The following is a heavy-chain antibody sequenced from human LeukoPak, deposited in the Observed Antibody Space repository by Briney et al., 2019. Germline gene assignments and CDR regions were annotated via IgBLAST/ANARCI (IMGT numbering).Heavy chain of an antibody. CDR3: ARDFRLSLDY. CDR1: GFTVSSNY. Sequence: GGSLRLSCAASGFTVSSNYMSWVRQAPGKGLEWVSVIYSGGSTYYADSVKGRFTISRDNSKNTPYLQMNSLRAEDTAVYYCARDFRLSLDYWGQGTLVTVSS. V-gene: IGHV3-66*01. J-gene: IGHJ4*02. D-gene: IGHD4/OR15-4a*01. CDR2: IYSGGST.